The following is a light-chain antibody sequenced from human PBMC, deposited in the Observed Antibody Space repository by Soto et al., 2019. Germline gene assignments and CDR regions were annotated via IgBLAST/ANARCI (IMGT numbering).Light chain of an antibody. V-gene: IGLV2-8*01. CDR2: EVT. Sequence: QSVLAQPASASGSPGQSVTISCTGTSGDVGAYDYVSWYQQHPGKAPKLLIYEVTKRPLGVPDRFSGSKSGNAASLTVSGLQAEDEADYYCSSYAGSNYPYVFGTGTKVTV. J-gene: IGLJ1*01. CDR3: SSYAGSNYPYV. CDR1: SGDVGAYDY.